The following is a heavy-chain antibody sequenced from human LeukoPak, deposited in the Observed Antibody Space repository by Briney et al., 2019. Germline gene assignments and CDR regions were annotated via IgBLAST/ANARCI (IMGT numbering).Heavy chain of an antibody. CDR1: GYTFTSDG. V-gene: IGHV1-18*01. CDR2: ISAYNGNT. CDR3: ARATYYYGSGSYLSDY. Sequence: GASVMVSCRDTGYTFTSDGISWVRQAHRKGLEWMGWISAYNGNTNYAQKLQGRVTMTTDTSTSTAHMELRSLRSDDTAVYYCARATYYYGSGSYLSDYWGQGTLVTVSS. D-gene: IGHD3-10*01. J-gene: IGHJ4*02.